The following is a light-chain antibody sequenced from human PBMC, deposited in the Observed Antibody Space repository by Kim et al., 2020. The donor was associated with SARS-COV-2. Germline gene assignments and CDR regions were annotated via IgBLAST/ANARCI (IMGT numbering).Light chain of an antibody. CDR1: KLGDKY. J-gene: IGLJ3*02. V-gene: IGLV3-1*01. CDR3: QVWASSTKGV. CDR2: QDT. Sequence: SYELPQPPSVSVSPGQTASITCSGDKLGDKYVCWYQQKPGQSPAPVIFQDTKRPSGIPERFSGSKSGNTATLTISGTQPTDAAYYYCQVWASSTKGVFGG.